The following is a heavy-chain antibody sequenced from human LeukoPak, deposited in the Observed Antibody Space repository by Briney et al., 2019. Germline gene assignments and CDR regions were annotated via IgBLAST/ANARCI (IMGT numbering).Heavy chain of an antibody. CDR1: GGSISSSSYY. CDR3: ARHPYYDFWSGTDV. D-gene: IGHD3-3*01. J-gene: IGHJ6*04. V-gene: IGHV4-39*01. Sequence: PSETLSLTCTVSGGSISSSSYYWGWIRQPPGKGLEWIGSIYYSGSTYYNPSHKSRVTISVDTSKNQFSLKLSSVTAADTAVYYCARHPYYDFWSGTDVWGKGTTVTVSS. CDR2: IYYSGST.